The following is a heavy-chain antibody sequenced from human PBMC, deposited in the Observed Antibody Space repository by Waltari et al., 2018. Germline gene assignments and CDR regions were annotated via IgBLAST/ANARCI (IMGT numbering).Heavy chain of an antibody. CDR1: GGSISSYY. V-gene: IGHV4-59*01. CDR2: IYYSGST. Sequence: QVQLQESGPGLVKPSETLSLTCTVSGGSISSYYWSWIQQPPGKGLEWSGYIYYSGSTNYNPSLKSRVTISVDTSKNQFSLKLSSVTAADTAVYYCARDYYGSGSYLGYWGQGTLVTVSS. D-gene: IGHD3-10*01. J-gene: IGHJ4*02. CDR3: ARDYYGSGSYLGY.